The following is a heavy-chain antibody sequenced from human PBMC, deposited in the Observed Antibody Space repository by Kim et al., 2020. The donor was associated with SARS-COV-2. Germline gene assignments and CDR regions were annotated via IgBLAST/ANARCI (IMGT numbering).Heavy chain of an antibody. D-gene: IGHD2-15*01. CDR2: IYPGDSDT. V-gene: IGHV5-51*01. CDR3: ARRRRGPGRLFYAYYYYGMDV. J-gene: IGHJ6*02. CDR1: GYSFTSYW. Sequence: GESLKISCKGSGYSFTSYWIGWVRQMPGKGLEWMGIIYPGDSDTRYSPSFQGQVTISADKSISTAYLQWSSLKASDTAMYYCARRRRGPGRLFYAYYYYGMDVWGQGTTVTVSS.